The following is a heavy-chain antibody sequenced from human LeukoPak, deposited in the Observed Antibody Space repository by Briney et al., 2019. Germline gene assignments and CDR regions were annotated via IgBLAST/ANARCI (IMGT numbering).Heavy chain of an antibody. J-gene: IGHJ5*02. Sequence: EASVKVSCTASGYTFTSYARNWVRQAPGQGLEWMGWINTNTGNPTYAQGFTGRFVFSLDTSVSTAYLQISSLKAEDTAVYYCARERTVDTGNWFDPWAREPWSPSPQ. CDR3: ARERTVDTGNWFDP. CDR2: INTNTGNP. CDR1: GYTFTSYA. D-gene: IGHD5-18*01. V-gene: IGHV7-4-1*02.